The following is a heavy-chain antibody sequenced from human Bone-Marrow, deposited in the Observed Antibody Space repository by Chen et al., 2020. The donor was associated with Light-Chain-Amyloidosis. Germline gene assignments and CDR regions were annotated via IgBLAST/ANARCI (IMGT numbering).Heavy chain of an antibody. CDR3: ARSPISYGDYWYFDL. CDR2: MYPGDSDT. CDR1: GYSFTSYW. J-gene: IGHJ2*01. Sequence: EVQLVQSGAEVKKPGESLKISCKVSGYSFTSYWIAWVRQMPGKGLEWMGIMYPGDSDTRYSPSFQGQVTISADKSINTAFLQWNSLKASDTAMYCCARSPISYGDYWYFDLWGRGTLVTVSS. D-gene: IGHD4-17*01. V-gene: IGHV5-51*01.